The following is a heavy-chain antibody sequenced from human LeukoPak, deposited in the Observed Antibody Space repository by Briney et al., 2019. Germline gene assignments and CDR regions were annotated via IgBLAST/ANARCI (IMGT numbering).Heavy chain of an antibody. CDR1: GGTFISYA. D-gene: IGHD6-13*01. V-gene: IGHV1-69*06. CDR2: IIPIFGTA. CDR3: ARVGRGIAAAFDY. Sequence: ASVTVSFKASGGTFISYAISWVRQAPGQGREWMGGIIPIFGTANYAQKFQGRVTITADKSTSTAYMELSSLRSEDTAVYYCARVGRGIAAAFDYWGQGTLVTVSS. J-gene: IGHJ4*02.